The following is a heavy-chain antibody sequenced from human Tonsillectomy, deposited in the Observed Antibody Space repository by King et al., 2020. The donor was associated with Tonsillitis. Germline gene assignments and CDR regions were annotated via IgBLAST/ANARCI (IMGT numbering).Heavy chain of an antibody. Sequence: LQLQESGPGLVKPSETLPLTCTVSGGSISSSSYYWGWIRQPPGKGLEWIGSIYYSGSTYYNPSLKSRVTISVDTSKNQFSLKLSSVTAADTAVYYCAGHVAYSSGRHPTDYWGQGTLVTVSS. J-gene: IGHJ4*02. V-gene: IGHV4-39*07. CDR3: AGHVAYSSGRHPTDY. CDR1: GGSISSSSYY. CDR2: IYYSGST. D-gene: IGHD6-19*01.